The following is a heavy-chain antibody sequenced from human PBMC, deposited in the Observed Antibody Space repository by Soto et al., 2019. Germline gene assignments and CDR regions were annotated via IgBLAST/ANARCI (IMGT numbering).Heavy chain of an antibody. CDR1: GFTVSNNY. Sequence: EVQLVESGGGLVQPGGSLRLSCAASGFTVSNNYMSWVRQAPGKGLEWVSVIYSGGRTQYADSVKGRFIISSDNSKNTLFPQMNSRKADETAVYYCARSVKDYNDYAWGQGTLVTVSS. J-gene: IGHJ5*02. D-gene: IGHD4-17*01. CDR2: IYSGGRT. V-gene: IGHV3-66*01. CDR3: ARSVKDYNDYA.